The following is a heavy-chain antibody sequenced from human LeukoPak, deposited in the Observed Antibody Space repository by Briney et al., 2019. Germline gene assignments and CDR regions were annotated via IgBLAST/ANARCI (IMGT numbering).Heavy chain of an antibody. CDR1: GYTFTGYY. Sequence: ASVKVSCKASGYTFTGYYMHWVRQAPGQGLEWMGRINPNSGGTNYAQKFQGRVTMTRDTSISTAYMELSRLRSDDTAVYYCARENRYYYGSGSRDYYYYMDVWGKGTTVTVSS. CDR2: INPNSGGT. V-gene: IGHV1-2*06. J-gene: IGHJ6*03. D-gene: IGHD3-10*01. CDR3: ARENRYYYGSGSRDYYYYMDV.